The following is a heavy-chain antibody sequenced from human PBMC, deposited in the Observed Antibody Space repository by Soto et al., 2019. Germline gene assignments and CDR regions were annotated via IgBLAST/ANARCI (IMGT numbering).Heavy chain of an antibody. D-gene: IGHD3-10*01. CDR2: ISSSSSTI. Sequence: PGGSLRLSCAASGFTFSSYSMNWVRQAPGKGLEWVSYISSSSSTIYYADSVKGRFTISRDNAKNSLYLQMNSLRAEDTAVYYCARGLYYGSGSTPYYYYYMDVWGKGTTVTVSS. J-gene: IGHJ6*03. V-gene: IGHV3-48*01. CDR3: ARGLYYGSGSTPYYYYYMDV. CDR1: GFTFSSYS.